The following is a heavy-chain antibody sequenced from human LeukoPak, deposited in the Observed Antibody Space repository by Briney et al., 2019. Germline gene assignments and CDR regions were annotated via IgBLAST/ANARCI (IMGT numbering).Heavy chain of an antibody. CDR2: IKQDGSEK. J-gene: IGHJ4*02. CDR1: GFTFSSYW. CDR3: AACTSTSCRDY. Sequence: GGSLRLSCAASGFTFSSYWMSWVRQAPGKGLEWVANIKQDGSEKYYVDSVKGRFTISRDNAKNSLYLQMNSLRGEDTALYYCAACTSTSCRDYWGQGTLVTVSS. V-gene: IGHV3-7*01. D-gene: IGHD2-2*01.